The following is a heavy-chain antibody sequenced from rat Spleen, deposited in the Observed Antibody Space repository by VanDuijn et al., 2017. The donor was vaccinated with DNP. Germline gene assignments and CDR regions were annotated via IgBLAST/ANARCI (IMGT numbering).Heavy chain of an antibody. CDR3: AARYSSSWFAY. CDR2: IGSDGYAP. J-gene: IGHJ3*01. Sequence: EVQLVESGGDLVQPGRSLKLSCAASGFTFSDYYMAWVRQAPTKGLEWVAYIGSDGYAPYYGDSVKGRFTISRDNAKSTLYLQMNSLRSEDTATYYCAARYSSSWFAYWGQGTLVTVSS. V-gene: IGHV5-22*01. D-gene: IGHD1-2*01. CDR1: GFTFSDYY.